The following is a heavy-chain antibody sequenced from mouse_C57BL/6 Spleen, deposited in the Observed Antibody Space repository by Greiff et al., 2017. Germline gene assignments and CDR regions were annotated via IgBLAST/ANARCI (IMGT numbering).Heavy chain of an antibody. Sequence: IQLQQSGPELVKPGASVKISCKASGYSFTSYYIHWVKQRPGQGLEWIGWMYPGSGNTKYNEKFKGKATLTADTSSSTAYMQLSSLTSEDSAVYYCARRSDYGLFDYWGQGTTLTVSS. CDR2: MYPGSGNT. J-gene: IGHJ2*01. V-gene: IGHV1-66*01. CDR1: GYSFTSYY. CDR3: ARRSDYGLFDY. D-gene: IGHD1-2*01.